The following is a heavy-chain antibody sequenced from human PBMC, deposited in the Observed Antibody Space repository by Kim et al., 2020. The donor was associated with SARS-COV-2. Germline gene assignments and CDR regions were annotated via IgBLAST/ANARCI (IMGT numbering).Heavy chain of an antibody. D-gene: IGHD5-12*01. J-gene: IGHJ6*02. CDR1: GFTFSSYW. V-gene: IGHV3-7*01. Sequence: GGSLRLSCAASGFTFSSYWMSWVRQAPGKGLEWVANIKQDGSEKYYVDSVKGRFTISRDNAKNSLYRQMNSLGAEDTAVDYCARDPPIVATIGVVSGNGMDGWGQGTTVTV. CDR2: IKQDGSEK. CDR3: ARDPPIVATIGVVSGNGMDG.